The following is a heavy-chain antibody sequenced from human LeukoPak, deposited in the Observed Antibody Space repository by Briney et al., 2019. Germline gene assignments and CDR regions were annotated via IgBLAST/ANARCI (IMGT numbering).Heavy chain of an antibody. D-gene: IGHD1-26*01. Sequence: SVKVSCKASGGTFSSYAISWVRQAPGQGLEWMGGIIPIFGTANYAQKFQGRVTITADESTSTAYMELSSLRSEDTAVYYCARDFPTTPDSGSYPGYFDYWGQGTLVTVSS. J-gene: IGHJ4*02. V-gene: IGHV1-69*13. CDR2: IIPIFGTA. CDR3: ARDFPTTPDSGSYPGYFDY. CDR1: GGTFSSYA.